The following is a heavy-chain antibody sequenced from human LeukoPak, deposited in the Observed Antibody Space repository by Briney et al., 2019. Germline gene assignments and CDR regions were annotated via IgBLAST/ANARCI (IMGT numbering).Heavy chain of an antibody. D-gene: IGHD4-17*01. CDR2: IYYSGST. CDR3: ARENDYGDPGFDY. J-gene: IGHJ4*02. V-gene: IGHV4-59*01. CDR1: GGSISSYY. Sequence: SETLSLTCTVSGGSISSYYGSWIRQPPGKGLEWIGYIYYSGSTNYNPSLKSRVTISVDTSKNQFSLKLSSVTAADTAVYYCARENDYGDPGFDYWGQGTLVTVSS.